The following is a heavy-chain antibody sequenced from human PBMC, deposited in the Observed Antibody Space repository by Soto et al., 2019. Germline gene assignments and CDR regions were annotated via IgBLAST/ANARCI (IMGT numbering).Heavy chain of an antibody. CDR3: ARGQGYDFWSGYLPNQSPRMDV. V-gene: IGHV4-39*01. J-gene: IGHJ6*02. D-gene: IGHD3-3*01. Sequence: SETLSLTCTVSGPSISSSSYYWGWIRQPPGNGLEWIGSIYYSGSTYYNPSLKSRVTISVDTSKNQFSLKLSSVTAADTAVYYCARGQGYDFWSGYLPNQSPRMDVWGQGTTVTVSS. CDR1: GPSISSSSYY. CDR2: IYYSGST.